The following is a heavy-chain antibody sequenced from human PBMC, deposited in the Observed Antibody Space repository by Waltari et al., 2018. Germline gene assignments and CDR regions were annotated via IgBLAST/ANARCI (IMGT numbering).Heavy chain of an antibody. Sequence: QVQLVQSGGGVVQPGRSLRLSCAASGLTFSSSGMHWVRQAPGKGVGWLAVISEDGSKRDHAESVKGRFTISRDNSKNTLYLQRNSLRVEDTAVYYCAKDRDRWDNTYYFDYWGQGTLVTVSS. D-gene: IGHD3-16*02. CDR1: GLTFSSSG. CDR3: AKDRDRWDNTYYFDY. CDR2: ISEDGSKR. V-gene: IGHV3-33*06. J-gene: IGHJ4*02.